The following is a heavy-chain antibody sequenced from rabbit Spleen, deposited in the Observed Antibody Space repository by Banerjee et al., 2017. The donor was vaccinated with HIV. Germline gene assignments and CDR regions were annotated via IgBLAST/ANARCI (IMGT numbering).Heavy chain of an antibody. Sequence: QEQLEESGGGLVKPEGSLTLTCKASGFPFTNKAVMCWVRQAPGKGLEWIACIDSGSSGFTYFASWAKGRFTISKTSSTTVTLQMTSLTAADTATYFCARDSGSSFSSYGMDLWGPGTLVTVS. CDR1: GFPFTNKAV. V-gene: IGHV1S45*01. J-gene: IGHJ6*01. CDR3: ARDSGSSFSSYGMDL. CDR2: IDSGSSGFT. D-gene: IGHD8-1*01.